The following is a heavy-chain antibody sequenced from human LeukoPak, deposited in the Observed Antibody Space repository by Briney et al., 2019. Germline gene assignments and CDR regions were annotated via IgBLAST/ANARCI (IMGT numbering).Heavy chain of an antibody. J-gene: IGHJ4*02. CDR3: ARGGRIAAAGTWDFDY. D-gene: IGHD6-13*01. V-gene: IGHV4-34*01. Sequence: PSETLSLTCAVYGGSFSGYYWSWIRQPPGKGLEWIGEINHSGSINYNPSLKSRVTISVDTSKNQFSLKLCSVTAADTAVYYCARGGRIAAAGTWDFDYWGQGTLVTVSS. CDR1: GGSFSGYY. CDR2: INHSGSI.